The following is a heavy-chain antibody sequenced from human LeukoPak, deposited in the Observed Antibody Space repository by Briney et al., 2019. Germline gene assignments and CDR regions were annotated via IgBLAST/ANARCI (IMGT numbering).Heavy chain of an antibody. CDR3: ARDPYFNWLYYFDY. Sequence: SQTLSLSCAISGDSVSSNNAAWNWIRQSPSRGLEWLGRTYYRSKWYNDYAVSVNTRITINADTSKNQFSPQLNSVTPEDTAMYYCARDPYFNWLYYFDYWGQGTLITVSS. J-gene: IGHJ4*02. D-gene: IGHD3-22*01. CDR1: GDSVSSNNAA. CDR2: TYYRSKWYN. V-gene: IGHV6-1*01.